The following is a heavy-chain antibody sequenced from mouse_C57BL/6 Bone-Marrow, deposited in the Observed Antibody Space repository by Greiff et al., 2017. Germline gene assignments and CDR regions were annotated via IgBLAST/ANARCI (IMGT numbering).Heavy chain of an antibody. V-gene: IGHV10-1*01. J-gene: IGHJ2*01. CDR2: IRSKSNNYAT. CDR3: VRQSYGRGDFDY. CDR1: GFSFNTYA. D-gene: IGHD1-1*01. Sequence: EVQLVESGGGLVQPTGSLKLSCAASGFSFNTYAMNWVRQAPGKGLEWVARIRSKSNNYATYYADSVKDRFTISRDDSESMLYLQMNNLKTEDTAMYYCVRQSYGRGDFDYWGQGTTLTVSS.